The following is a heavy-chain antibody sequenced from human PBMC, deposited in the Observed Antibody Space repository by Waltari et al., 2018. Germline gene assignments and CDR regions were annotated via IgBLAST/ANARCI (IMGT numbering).Heavy chain of an antibody. CDR3: AKLLTVAADDY. V-gene: IGHV1-69*04. CDR2: IIPILGIA. J-gene: IGHJ4*02. Sequence: QVQLVQSGAEVKKPGSSVKVSCKASGGNFSRYAISWGRQAPGQGLEWMGGIIPILGIANYAQKFQGRVTITADESTSTAYMELSSRRSEDTAVYYCAKLLTVAADDYWGQGTLVTVSS. D-gene: IGHD6-19*01. CDR1: GGNFSRYA.